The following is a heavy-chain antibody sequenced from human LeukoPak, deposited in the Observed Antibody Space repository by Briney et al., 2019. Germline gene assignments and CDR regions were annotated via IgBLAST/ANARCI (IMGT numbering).Heavy chain of an antibody. D-gene: IGHD2-2*01. CDR1: GFTFSDYY. Sequence: GGSLRLSCAASGFTFSDYYMSWIRQAPGKGLEWVSYISSSSSYTNYADSVKGRFTISRDNAKNTLYLQMNSLRAEDTAVYYCARDRDCSSTSCYAAGVFDYWGQGTLVTVSS. J-gene: IGHJ4*02. CDR3: ARDRDCSSTSCYAAGVFDY. V-gene: IGHV3-11*06. CDR2: ISSSSSYT.